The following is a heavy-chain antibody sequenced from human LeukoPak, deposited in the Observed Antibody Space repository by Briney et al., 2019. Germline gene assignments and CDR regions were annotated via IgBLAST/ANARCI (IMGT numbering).Heavy chain of an antibody. V-gene: IGHV1-18*01. CDR3: ARDHGSWYYYYYMDV. Sequence: ASVKVSCKASGYTFTSYGISWVRQAPGQGLEWMGWISAYNGSTNYAQKLQGRVTMTTDTSTSTAYMELRSLRSDDTAVYYCARDHGSWYYYYYMDVWGKGTTVTVSS. CDR2: ISAYNGST. CDR1: GYTFTSYG. J-gene: IGHJ6*03.